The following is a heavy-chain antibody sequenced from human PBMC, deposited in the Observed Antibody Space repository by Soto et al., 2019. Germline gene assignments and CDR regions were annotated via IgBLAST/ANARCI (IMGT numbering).Heavy chain of an antibody. CDR1: GFAGSLNY. Sequence: GESLKISSAGSGFAGSLNYMGWVRQAPGKGLEWVSLIYRYHNSHYADSVKGRFTSSRDSSKNTLYLQMNSLRVEDTAVYYCARYHTSGSLDYWGQGTLVTVSS. V-gene: IGHV3-66*01. CDR3: ARYHTSGSLDY. D-gene: IGHD1-26*01. CDR2: IYRYHNS. J-gene: IGHJ4*02.